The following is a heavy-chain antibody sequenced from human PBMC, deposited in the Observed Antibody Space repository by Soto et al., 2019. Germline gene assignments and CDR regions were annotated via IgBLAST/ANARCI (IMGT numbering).Heavy chain of an antibody. CDR1: SDSISRFS. D-gene: IGHD2-21*02. CDR2: VYVNADT. Sequence: SETLSLTCTVSSDSISRFSWSWIRQAAGKGLEWIGRVYVNADTKYAPSLRSRLNISVDTSKNQFSLRLASVTAADTAVYFCAREARGDFSGIFDYWGRGTLVTVSS. CDR3: AREARGDFSGIFDY. V-gene: IGHV4-4*07. J-gene: IGHJ4*02.